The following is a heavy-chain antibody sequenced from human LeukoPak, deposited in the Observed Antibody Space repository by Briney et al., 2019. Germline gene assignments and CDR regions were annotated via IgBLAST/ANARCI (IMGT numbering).Heavy chain of an antibody. CDR1: GGSISRYY. J-gene: IGHJ6*03. Sequence: SETLSLTCTVSGGSISRYYWSWIRQPPGKGLEWIGYIYYSGSTNYNPSLMSRVTISVDTSKNQFSLKLSSVTAADTVVYYCARVNYGSVLYYYYMDVWGKGTTVTVSS. CDR3: ARVNYGSVLYYYYMDV. CDR2: IYYSGST. V-gene: IGHV4-59*08. D-gene: IGHD3-10*01.